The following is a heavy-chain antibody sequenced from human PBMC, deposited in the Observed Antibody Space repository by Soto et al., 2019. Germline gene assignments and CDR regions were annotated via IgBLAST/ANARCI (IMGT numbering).Heavy chain of an antibody. CDR1: GYTFTSYD. CDR3: ARDLWFGELLFLGV. D-gene: IGHD3-10*01. CDR2: MNPNSGNT. Sequence: ASVKVSCKASGYTFTSYDINWVRQATGQGLEWMGWMNPNSGNTGYAQKFQGRVTMTRNTSISTAYMELSSLRSEDTAVYYCARDLWFGELLFLGVWGKGTTVTVSS. V-gene: IGHV1-8*01. J-gene: IGHJ6*04.